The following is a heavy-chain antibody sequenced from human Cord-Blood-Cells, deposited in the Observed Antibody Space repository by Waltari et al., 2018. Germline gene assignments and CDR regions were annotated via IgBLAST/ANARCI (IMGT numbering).Heavy chain of an antibody. CDR2: INPNSGGR. CDR3: ARSSPLNWNDIRYYYYYGMYV. J-gene: IGHJ6*02. CDR1: GYTYTGPY. V-gene: IGHV1-2*06. D-gene: IGHD1-1*01. Sequence: QVQLVQPGAQVKQPGASVKVSCKDSGYTYTGPYLDWARQAPGQGLGWMERINPNSGGRNYAQKFQGRVTMTRYASISTAYMELGRLRSDDTAVYYCARSSPLNWNDIRYYYYYGMYVWGQGP.